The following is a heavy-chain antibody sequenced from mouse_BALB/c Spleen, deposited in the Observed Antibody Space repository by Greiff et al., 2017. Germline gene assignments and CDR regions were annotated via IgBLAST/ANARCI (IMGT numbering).Heavy chain of an antibody. Sequence: EVQLQQSGPGLVKPSQSLSLTCSVTGYSITSGYYWNWNRQFPGNQLEWMGYLSYDGSNNYNPSLKNRIAITRDTSKNQFFLKLNSVTTEDTDTDYCVRSNWDYVDYWGQGTTLTVSS. V-gene: IGHV3-6*02. CDR3: VRSNWDYVDY. CDR1: GYSITSGYY. J-gene: IGHJ2*01. CDR2: LSYDGSN. D-gene: IGHD4-1*01.